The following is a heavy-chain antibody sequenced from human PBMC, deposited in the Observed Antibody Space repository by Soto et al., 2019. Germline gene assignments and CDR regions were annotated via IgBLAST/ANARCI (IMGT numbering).Heavy chain of an antibody. V-gene: IGHV1-18*01. D-gene: IGHD3-3*01. CDR1: GYTFTSYG. J-gene: IGHJ4*02. CDR2: ISAYNGNT. Sequence: ASVKVSCKASGYTFTSYGISWVRQAPGQGLEWMGWISAYNGNTNYAQKLQGRVTMTTDTSTSTAYIELRSLRSDDTAVYYCARGSSDFWSGYLDYWGQGTLVTVSS. CDR3: ARGSSDFWSGYLDY.